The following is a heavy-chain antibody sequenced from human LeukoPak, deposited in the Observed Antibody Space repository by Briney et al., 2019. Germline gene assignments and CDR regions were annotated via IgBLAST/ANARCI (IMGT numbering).Heavy chain of an antibody. Sequence: GGSLRLSCAASGFSFSRSSMGWVRQAPGKGLEWVSSITASSTYIYYADSVKGRFTISRDNVEKSVSLQMNSLRAEDTAVYYCARGYYYDEDAGNYWGQGTLVTVSS. V-gene: IGHV3-21*01. CDR3: ARGYYYDEDAGNY. CDR2: ITASSTYI. CDR1: GFSFSRSS. J-gene: IGHJ4*02. D-gene: IGHD3-22*01.